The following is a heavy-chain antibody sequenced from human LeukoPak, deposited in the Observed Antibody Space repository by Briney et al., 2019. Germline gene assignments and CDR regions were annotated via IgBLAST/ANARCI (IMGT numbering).Heavy chain of an antibody. CDR2: ISSSSSYI. J-gene: IGHJ4*02. CDR1: GFTFSSYT. Sequence: GALRLSCAASGFTFSSYTMNWVRQAPGKGLEWVSSISSSSSYIYYADSVQGRFTISRDNAKNSLYPQMNSLRAEDTAVYYCARIYGSGSYLPDYWGQGTLVTVPS. V-gene: IGHV3-21*01. CDR3: ARIYGSGSYLPDY. D-gene: IGHD3-10*01.